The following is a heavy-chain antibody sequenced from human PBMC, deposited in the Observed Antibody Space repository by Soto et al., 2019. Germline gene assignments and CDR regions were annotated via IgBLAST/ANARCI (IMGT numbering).Heavy chain of an antibody. CDR2: FGPEDGET. CDR3: ATEWGELLWGYYYYYGMDV. D-gene: IGHD1-26*01. J-gene: IGHJ6*02. V-gene: IGHV1-24*01. Sequence: RASVKVSCKVSGYTLAELSMHWVRQAPGKGLEWMGGFGPEDGETIYAQKFQGRVTMTEDTSTDTAYMELSSLRSEDAAVYYCATEWGELLWGYYYYYGMDVWGQGTTVTVSS. CDR1: GYTLAELS.